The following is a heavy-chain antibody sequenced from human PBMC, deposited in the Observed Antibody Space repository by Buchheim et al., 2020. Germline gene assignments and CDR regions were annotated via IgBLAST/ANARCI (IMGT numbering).Heavy chain of an antibody. CDR3: ARGAGGQLYDILTGYQRYPADP. V-gene: IGHV1-8*01. J-gene: IGHJ5*02. CDR2: MNPNSGNT. D-gene: IGHD3-9*01. Sequence: QVQLVQSGAEVKKPGASVKVSCKASGYTFTSYDINWVRQATGQGLEWMGWMNPNSGNTGYAQKFQGRVTMTRNTSISTAYMELSSLRSEDTAVYYCARGAGGQLYDILTGYQRYPADPWGQGTL. CDR1: GYTFTSYD.